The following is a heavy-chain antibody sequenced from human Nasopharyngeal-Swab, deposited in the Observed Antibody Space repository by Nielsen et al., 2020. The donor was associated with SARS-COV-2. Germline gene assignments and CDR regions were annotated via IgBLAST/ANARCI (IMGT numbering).Heavy chain of an antibody. V-gene: IGHV4-39*01. CDR2: INHSGST. J-gene: IGHJ3*02. CDR3: ARHGYSSGWYGGVRVDAFDI. D-gene: IGHD6-19*01. Sequence: SETLSLTCTVSGGSVSSGSYYWSWIRQPPGKGLEWIGEINHSGSTNYNPSLKSRVTISVDTSKNQFSLKLSSVTAADTAVYYCARHGYSSGWYGGVRVDAFDIWGQGTMVTVSS. CDR1: GGSVSSGSYY.